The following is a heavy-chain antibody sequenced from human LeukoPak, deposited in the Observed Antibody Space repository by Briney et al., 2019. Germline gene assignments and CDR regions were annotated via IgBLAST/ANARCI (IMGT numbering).Heavy chain of an antibody. CDR1: GGSTSSYI. J-gene: IGHJ2*01. CDR3: ARDRPHYDSSGYTYWYFDL. Sequence: SETLSLTSTVPGGSTSSYIWSWIRQPAGKGLGWIGRIYTSVSTNQNTPPKRRVTMSVDTSKIQCSLKLSSVTAADTGVYYCARDRPHYDSSGYTYWYFDLWGRGTLVTVSS. V-gene: IGHV4-4*07. CDR2: IYTSVST. D-gene: IGHD3-22*01.